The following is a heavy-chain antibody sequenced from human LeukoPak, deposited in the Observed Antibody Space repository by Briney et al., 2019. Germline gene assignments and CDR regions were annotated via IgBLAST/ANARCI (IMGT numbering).Heavy chain of an antibody. CDR3: ARDRIAARSPFDY. CDR1: GGSIDSRSHY. J-gene: IGHJ4*02. CDR2: INHSGST. V-gene: IGHV4-39*07. D-gene: IGHD6-6*01. Sequence: PSETLSLTCTVSGGSIDSRSHYWGWIRQPPGKGLEWIGEINHSGSTNYNPSLKSRVIISVDTSKNQFSLKLSSVTAADTAVYYCARDRIAARSPFDYWGQGTLVTVSS.